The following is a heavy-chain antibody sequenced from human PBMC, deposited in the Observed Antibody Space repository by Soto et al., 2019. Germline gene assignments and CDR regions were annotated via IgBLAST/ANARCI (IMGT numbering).Heavy chain of an antibody. CDR1: GFTFSSYA. J-gene: IGHJ2*01. CDR3: AKRTVGWYFDL. Sequence: EVQLLESGGGLVQPGGSLRLSCAASGFTFSSYAMNWVRQAPGKGLEWVSVISGSGGSTYYADAVKGRFTISRDNSKNTLYMQRNSLRAEHTAVYYCAKRTVGWYFDLWGRGSMVTVSS. CDR2: ISGSGGST. D-gene: IGHD4-17*01. V-gene: IGHV3-23*01.